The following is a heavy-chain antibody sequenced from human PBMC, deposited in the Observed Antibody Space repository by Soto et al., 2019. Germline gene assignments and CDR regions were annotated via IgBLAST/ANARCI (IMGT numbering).Heavy chain of an antibody. J-gene: IGHJ6*02. CDR1: GYSFTSYW. CDR2: IDPSASYT. D-gene: IGHD3-16*01. V-gene: IGHV5-10-1*01. Sequence: PGASLKISCKGSGYSFTSYWISWVRQMSGKGQEWMGRIDPSASYTTYSPSFQGNVTISAAKSISTAYLQWSSLKASDTDMYHCAKGRRLRLIFGMDDWGQGTKVTVSS. CDR3: AKGRRLRLIFGMDD.